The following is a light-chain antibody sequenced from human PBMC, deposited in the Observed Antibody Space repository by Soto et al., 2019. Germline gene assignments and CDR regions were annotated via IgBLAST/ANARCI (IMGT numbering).Light chain of an antibody. CDR3: QQYNSYSWT. CDR2: KAS. V-gene: IGKV1-5*03. Sequence: DIQMSQSPSTLSASVGDRVTITCRASQSISAWLAWYQQKPGKTPKVLIYKASSLESGVPSRFSGSGSGTEFTLTISSLQPNDFATYYSQQYNSYSWTVGQGTKVEIK. J-gene: IGKJ1*01. CDR1: QSISAW.